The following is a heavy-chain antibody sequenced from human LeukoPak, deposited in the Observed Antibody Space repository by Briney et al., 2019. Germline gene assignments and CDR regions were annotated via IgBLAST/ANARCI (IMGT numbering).Heavy chain of an antibody. CDR1: GGSISSYY. V-gene: IGHV4-59*01. CDR3: AAVGGSGSTLDYYYGMDV. J-gene: IGHJ6*02. CDR2: IYYSGST. D-gene: IGHD3-10*01. Sequence: SETLSLTCTVSGGSISSYYWSWIRQPPGKGLEWIGYIYYSGSTNYNPSLKSRVTISVDTSKNQFSLKLSSVTAADTAVYYCAAVGGSGSTLDYYYGMDVWGQGTTVTVSS.